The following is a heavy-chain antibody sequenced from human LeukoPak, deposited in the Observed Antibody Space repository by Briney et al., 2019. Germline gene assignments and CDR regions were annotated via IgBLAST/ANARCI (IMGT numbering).Heavy chain of an antibody. CDR1: GFTFSSYG. Sequence: GGSLRLSCAASGFTFSSYGMHWVRQAPGKGLEWVAFIRYDGSNKYYADSVKGRFTISRDNAKNSLYLQMNSLRAEDTAVYYCARAKNIGWGMDVWGKGTTVTISS. J-gene: IGHJ6*04. CDR3: ARAKNIGWGMDV. CDR2: IRYDGSNK. V-gene: IGHV3-30*02. D-gene: IGHD2/OR15-2a*01.